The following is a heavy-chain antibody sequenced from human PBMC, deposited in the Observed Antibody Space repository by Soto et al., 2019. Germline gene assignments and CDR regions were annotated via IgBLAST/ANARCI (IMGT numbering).Heavy chain of an antibody. CDR3: ARDSGYYGSGSYYNPYYYYYGMDV. CDR2: IYYSGST. J-gene: IGHJ6*02. D-gene: IGHD3-10*01. V-gene: IGHV4-59*01. CDR1: GGSISSYY. Sequence: SETLSLTCTVSGGSISSYYWSWIRQPPGKGLERIGYIYYSGSTNYNPSLKSRVTISVDTSKNQFSLKLSSVTAADTAVYYCARDSGYYGSGSYYNPYYYYYGMDVWGQGTTVTVSS.